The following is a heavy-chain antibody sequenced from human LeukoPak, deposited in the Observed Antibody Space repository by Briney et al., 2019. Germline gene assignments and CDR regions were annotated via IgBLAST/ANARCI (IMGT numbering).Heavy chain of an antibody. CDR2: IRYDGSNK. D-gene: IGHD6-19*01. V-gene: IGHV3-30*02. CDR3: AKDGYSSGWGRGRYFDY. Sequence: PGGSLRLSCAASGFTFSSYGMHWVRQAPGKGLEWVAFIRYDGSNKYYADSVKGRFTISRDNSKNTLYLQMNSLRAEDTAVYYCAKDGYSSGWGRGRYFDYWGQGTLVTVSS. J-gene: IGHJ4*02. CDR1: GFTFSSYG.